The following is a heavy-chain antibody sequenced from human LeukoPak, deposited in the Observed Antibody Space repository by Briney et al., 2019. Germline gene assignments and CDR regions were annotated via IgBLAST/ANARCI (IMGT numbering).Heavy chain of an antibody. V-gene: IGHV3-33*01. Sequence: GGSLKLSCEASGFTFSNHGMHWVRQAPGKGLEWVAVIWFDGSNKYYADSVKGRFTISRDNSKYTLYLQMNSLRVEDTAVYYCARDRVARGLDYWGQGTLVTVSS. CDR1: GFTFSNHG. CDR2: IWFDGSNK. CDR3: ARDRVARGLDY. J-gene: IGHJ4*02. D-gene: IGHD3-10*01.